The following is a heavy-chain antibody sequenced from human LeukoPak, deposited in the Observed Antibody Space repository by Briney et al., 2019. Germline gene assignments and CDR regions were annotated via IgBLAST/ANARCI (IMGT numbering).Heavy chain of an antibody. V-gene: IGHV4-30-4*08. CDR3: ARASLSIRYLGPPFDY. D-gene: IGHD3-9*01. J-gene: IGHJ4*02. Sequence: PSETLSLTCTVSGGSISSGDYYWSWIRQPPGKGLEWIGYIYYSGSTNYNPSLKSRVTISVDTSKNQFSLKLSSVTAADTAVYYCARASLSIRYLGPPFDYWGQGTLVTVSS. CDR2: IYYSGST. CDR1: GGSISSGDYY.